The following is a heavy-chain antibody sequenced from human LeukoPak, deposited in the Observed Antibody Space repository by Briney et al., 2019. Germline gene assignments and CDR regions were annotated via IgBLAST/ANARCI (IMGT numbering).Heavy chain of an antibody. CDR1: GFTFSSYA. J-gene: IGHJ4*02. V-gene: IGHV3-23*01. Sequence: PGASLRLSCAASGFTFSSYAMSWVRQAPGKGLEWASAISGSGGSTYYADSVKGRFTISRDNSKNTLYLQMNSLRAEDTAVYYCAKDRLYNWNFFDYWGQGTLVTVSS. D-gene: IGHD1-20*01. CDR2: ISGSGGST. CDR3: AKDRLYNWNFFDY.